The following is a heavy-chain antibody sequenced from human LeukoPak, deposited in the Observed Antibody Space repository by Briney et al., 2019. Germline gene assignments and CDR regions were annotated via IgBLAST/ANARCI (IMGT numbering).Heavy chain of an antibody. J-gene: IGHJ6*03. V-gene: IGHV4-39*01. CDR3: ASFYCSGGSCYQYFSYYYMDV. Sequence: SETLSLTCTVSGGSISSSSYYWGWIRQPPGKGLEWIGSIYYSGSTYYNPSLQSRVTISVDTSKNQFSLKLNSVTAADTAVYYCASFYCSGGSCYQYFSYYYMDVWGKGTTVTISS. CDR2: IYYSGST. CDR1: GGSISSSSYY. D-gene: IGHD2-15*01.